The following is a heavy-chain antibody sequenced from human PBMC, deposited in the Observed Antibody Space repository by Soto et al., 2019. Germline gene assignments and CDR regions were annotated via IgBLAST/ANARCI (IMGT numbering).Heavy chain of an antibody. CDR3: AIGYSYAPFDP. D-gene: IGHD5-18*01. Sequence: PVGSLRLSCAASGFTFSSYAMSWVRQAPGKGLEWVSSISGSGDSTYYADSVKGRFSISGDNSKNTLYLQMNSLRAEDTAVYYSAIGYSYAPFDPWGQGILVTVSS. V-gene: IGHV3-23*01. CDR2: ISGSGDST. J-gene: IGHJ5*02. CDR1: GFTFSSYA.